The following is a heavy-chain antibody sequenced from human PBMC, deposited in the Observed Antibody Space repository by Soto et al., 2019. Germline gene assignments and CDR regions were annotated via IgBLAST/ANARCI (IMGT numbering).Heavy chain of an antibody. V-gene: IGHV3-9*01. CDR1: GFTFDDYA. J-gene: IGHJ4*02. CDR3: AKDPSLGDTVTTLWYFDY. D-gene: IGHD4-17*01. CDR2: ISWNSGSI. Sequence: DVQLVESGGGLVQPGRSLRLSCAASGFTFDDYAMHWVRQAPGKGLEWVSGISWNSGSIGYADSVKGRFTISRDNAKNSLYLQMNSLRAEDTALYYCAKDPSLGDTVTTLWYFDYWGQGTLVTVSS.